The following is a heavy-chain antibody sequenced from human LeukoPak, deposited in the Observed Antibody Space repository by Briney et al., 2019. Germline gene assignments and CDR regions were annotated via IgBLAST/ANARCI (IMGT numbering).Heavy chain of an antibody. CDR3: STSRPLQSFDC. V-gene: IGHV3-23*01. D-gene: IGHD4-11*01. Sequence: PGGSLRLSCAASGFTFSSYAMSWVRQAPGKGLEWVSAISGSGGSTYYADSVKGRFTISRDNSENTLYLQMKSLRAEDTAVYYCSTSRPLQSFDCWGQGTLVTVSS. J-gene: IGHJ4*02. CDR2: ISGSGGST. CDR1: GFTFSSYA.